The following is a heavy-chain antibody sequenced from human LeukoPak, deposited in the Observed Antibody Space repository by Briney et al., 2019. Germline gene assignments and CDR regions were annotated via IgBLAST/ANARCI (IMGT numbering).Heavy chain of an antibody. CDR1: GYTFTSYD. CDR2: MNPNSGST. J-gene: IGHJ5*02. Sequence: ASVKVSCKTSGYTFTSYDINWVRQAPGEGLEWMGWMNPNSGSTDYAQKFQGRVTMTRNTSITTAYMELSSLRSEDTAVYYCATSYSSSWNPRFDPWGQGTLVTVSS. V-gene: IGHV1-8*01. CDR3: ATSYSSSWNPRFDP. D-gene: IGHD6-13*01.